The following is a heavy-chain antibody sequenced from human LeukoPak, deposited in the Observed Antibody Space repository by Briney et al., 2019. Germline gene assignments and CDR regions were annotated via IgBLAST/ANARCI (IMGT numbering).Heavy chain of an antibody. CDR2: ISGSGGST. Sequence: GGSPRLSCAASGFTFSSYAMSWVRQAPGKGLEWVSAISGSGGSTYYADSVKGRFTISRDNAKNSVFLHMISLRAEDTAVYYCARIGYSSSSFDYWGQGTLVTVSS. J-gene: IGHJ4*02. CDR3: ARIGYSSSSFDY. D-gene: IGHD6-6*01. V-gene: IGHV3-23*01. CDR1: GFTFSSYA.